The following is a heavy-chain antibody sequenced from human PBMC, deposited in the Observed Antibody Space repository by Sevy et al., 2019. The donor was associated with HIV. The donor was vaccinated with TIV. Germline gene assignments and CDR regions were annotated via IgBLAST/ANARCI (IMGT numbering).Heavy chain of an antibody. J-gene: IGHJ6*02. CDR1: GFTFSNYG. V-gene: IGHV3-30*18. CDR2: TSYDGHNN. Sequence: GGSLRLSCAASGFTFSNYGIHWVRQAPGKGLEWVAITSYDGHNNYYEDSVKGRFTISRVNSKNTLYLQMSSLRAEDTAVYYCAKDLLQLTIKELAQDYYYGMDVWGQGTTVTVSS. D-gene: IGHD1-26*01. CDR3: AKDLLQLTIKELAQDYYYGMDV.